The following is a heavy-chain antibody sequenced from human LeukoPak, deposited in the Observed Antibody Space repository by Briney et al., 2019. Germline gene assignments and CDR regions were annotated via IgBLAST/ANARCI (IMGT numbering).Heavy chain of an antibody. CDR2: ITGSGGGT. D-gene: IGHD1-26*01. CDR3: TKNRGAGAHYYYHMNV. CDR1: GFPFSTYA. V-gene: IGHV3-23*01. Sequence: GGSLRLSCAASGFPFSTYAMTWVRQTPGKGLEWVSTITGSGGGTLYADSVKGRFTISRGNSRTTLYLHLNSLRGEDTAIYYCTKNRGAGAHYYYHMNVWGKGTTVTVSS. J-gene: IGHJ6*03.